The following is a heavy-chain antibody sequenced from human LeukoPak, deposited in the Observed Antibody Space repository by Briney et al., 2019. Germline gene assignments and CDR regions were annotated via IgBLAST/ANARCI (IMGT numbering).Heavy chain of an antibody. CDR2: ISYSAERT. CDR1: GLTFSSYV. J-gene: IGHJ6*02. D-gene: IGHD1-26*01. CDR3: ASYLTSIPSGMDV. Sequence: GGSLRLSCAASGLTFSSYVMTWVRQAPGRGRGGVAGISYSAERTDYAGSVKGRFTISRDNSKNILYLQMNSLRAEDTAVYYCASYLTSIPSGMDVWGQGTTVTVSS. V-gene: IGHV3-23*01.